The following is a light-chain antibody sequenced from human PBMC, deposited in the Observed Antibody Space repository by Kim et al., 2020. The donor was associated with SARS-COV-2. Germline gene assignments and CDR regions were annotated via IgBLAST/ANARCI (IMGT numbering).Light chain of an antibody. CDR2: DAS. Sequence: ASVGDRVTITCRASQSISSWLAWYQQKPGKAPKLLIYDASSLKSGVPSRFSGSGSGTEFTLTLSSLQPDDFATYYCQQYNSYSWTFGQGTKVDIK. V-gene: IGKV1-5*01. CDR3: QQYNSYSWT. CDR1: QSISSW. J-gene: IGKJ1*01.